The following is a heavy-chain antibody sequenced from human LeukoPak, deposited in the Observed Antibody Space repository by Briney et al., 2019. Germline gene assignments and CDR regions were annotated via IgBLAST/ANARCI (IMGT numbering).Heavy chain of an antibody. V-gene: IGHV3-11*04. CDR1: GFTVSNNY. CDR3: ATLTVATSFDY. J-gene: IGHJ4*02. CDR2: ISSSGTTI. Sequence: GGSLRLSCTASGFTVSNNYMNWVRQAPGKGLEWISDISSSGTTIYYADSVKGRFTISRDNAKNSLYLQMNSLRAEDTAVYYCATLTVATSFDYWGQGTLVTVSS. D-gene: IGHD5-12*01.